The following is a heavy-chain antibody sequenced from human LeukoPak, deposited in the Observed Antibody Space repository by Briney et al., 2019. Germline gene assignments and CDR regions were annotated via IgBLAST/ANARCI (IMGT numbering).Heavy chain of an antibody. V-gene: IGHV5-51*01. CDR2: IYPGDSDT. D-gene: IGHD2-2*01. J-gene: IGHJ4*02. CDR1: GYTFTNYW. CDR3: VRGYCSTARCSNFDY. Sequence: GESLKISCKASGYTFTNYWIGWVRQMPGKGLEWMGIIYPGDSDTRYSPSFQGQVTISADTSTSSAYLQWRSLKASDTAVYFCVRGYCSTARCSNFDYWGPGTLVTVSS.